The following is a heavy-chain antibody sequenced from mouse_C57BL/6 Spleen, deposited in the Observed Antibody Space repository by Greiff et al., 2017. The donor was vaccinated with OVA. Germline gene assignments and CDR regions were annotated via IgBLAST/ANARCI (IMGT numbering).Heavy chain of an antibody. J-gene: IGHJ1*03. CDR1: GYTFTDYN. CDR2: INPNNGGT. V-gene: IGHV1-18*01. D-gene: IGHD2-5*01. Sequence: EVQLQQSGPELVKPGASVKIPCKASGYTFTDYNMDWVKQSHGKSLEWIGDINPNNGGTIYNQKFKGKATLTVDKSSSTAYMELRSLTSEDTAVYYCARMGDSNYERWYFDVWGTGTTVTVSS. CDR3: ARMGDSNYERWYFDV.